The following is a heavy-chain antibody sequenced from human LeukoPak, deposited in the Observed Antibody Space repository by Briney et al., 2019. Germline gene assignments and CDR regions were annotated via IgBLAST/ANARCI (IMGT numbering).Heavy chain of an antibody. V-gene: IGHV1-2*02. J-gene: IGHJ4*02. CDR3: ARVRGSTMIVPYFDY. Sequence: ASVKVSCKASGYTFTGYYMHWVRQAPEQGLEWMGWINPNSGGTNYAQKFQGRVTMTRDTSISTAYMELSRLRSDDTAVYYCARVRGSTMIVPYFDYWGQGTLVTVSS. CDR1: GYTFTGYY. D-gene: IGHD3-22*01. CDR2: INPNSGGT.